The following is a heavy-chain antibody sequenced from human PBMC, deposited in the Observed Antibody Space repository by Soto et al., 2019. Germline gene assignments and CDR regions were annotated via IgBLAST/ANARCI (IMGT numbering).Heavy chain of an antibody. Sequence: SVKVSCKASGGTFSKYAISCVVQSPGQWLEWMGGIIPIFGTANYAQKFQGRVTITADESTSTGYMELSSVRSEDTAVYYCAREVVTSYYGMDVWGQGTTVTVSS. D-gene: IGHD2-21*02. CDR1: GGTFSKYA. CDR3: AREVVTSYYGMDV. V-gene: IGHV1-69*13. CDR2: IIPIFGTA. J-gene: IGHJ6*02.